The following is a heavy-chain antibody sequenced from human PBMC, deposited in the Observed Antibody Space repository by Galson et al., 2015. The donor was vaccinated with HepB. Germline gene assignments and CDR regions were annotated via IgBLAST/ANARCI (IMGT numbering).Heavy chain of an antibody. CDR2: VSTSSTFI. CDR3: SRRMTCGSDCWRAFDS. D-gene: IGHD2-21*02. V-gene: IGHV3-21*01. CDR1: GFPFSIYI. J-gene: IGHJ3*02. Sequence: SLRLSCAASGFPFSIYIMNWVRQVPGKGLEWVSSVSTSSTFIYYADSVQGRFTISRDNAKNSLYLEMSSLRDEDTAVYYCSRRMTCGSDCWRAFDSWGQGTMVTVSS.